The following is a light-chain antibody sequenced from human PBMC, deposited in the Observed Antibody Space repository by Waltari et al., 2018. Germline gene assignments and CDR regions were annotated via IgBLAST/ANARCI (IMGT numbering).Light chain of an antibody. Sequence: DVQLTHSPSTLSASVGARVTITCRASESVKNNLAWYQHQPGKAPKVLVHKASRLESGVTSRFSGSGYGTEFTLTISSLEPDDFATYYCHQYNTLPLTFGGGTKVEIK. V-gene: IGKV1-5*03. CDR3: HQYNTLPLT. J-gene: IGKJ4*01. CDR1: ESVKNN. CDR2: KAS.